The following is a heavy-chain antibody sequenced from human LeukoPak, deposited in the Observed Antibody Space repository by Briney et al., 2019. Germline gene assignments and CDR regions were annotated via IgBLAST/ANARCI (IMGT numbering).Heavy chain of an antibody. CDR1: GGSVTSYY. D-gene: IGHD3-10*01. CDR2: ISNSETT. V-gene: IGHV4-59*02. Sequence: SETLALTCSVPGGSVTSYYWNWVRQTPGKGLEWIGYISNSETTDYGPSFKSRVTMSLDTSKNQFSLKLSSVTAADTGVYYCATATMVRGVITPWGQGTLVTVSS. CDR3: ATATMVRGVITP. J-gene: IGHJ5*02.